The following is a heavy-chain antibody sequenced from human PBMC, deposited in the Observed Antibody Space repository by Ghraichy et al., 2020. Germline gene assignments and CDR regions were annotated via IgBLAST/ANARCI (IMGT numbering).Heavy chain of an antibody. J-gene: IGHJ6*02. V-gene: IGHV1-2*02. Sequence: ASVKVSCKASGYTFTGYYMHWVRQAPGQGLEWMGWINPNSGGTNYAQKFQGRVTMTRDTSISTAYMELSRLRSDDTAVYYCARFPNYYYYGMDVWGQGTTVTVSS. CDR1: GYTFTGYY. CDR3: ARFPNYYYYGMDV. CDR2: INPNSGGT.